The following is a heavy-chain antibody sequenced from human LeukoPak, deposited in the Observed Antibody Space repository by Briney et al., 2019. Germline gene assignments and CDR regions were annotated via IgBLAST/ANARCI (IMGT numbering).Heavy chain of an antibody. V-gene: IGHV3-23*01. J-gene: IGHJ4*02. CDR2: ISGSGGST. CDR1: GFTFSSYA. D-gene: IGHD3-10*01. CDR3: AKGTLLLWFGEGPSYFDY. Sequence: GGSLRLSCAASGFTFSSYAMSWVRQAPGKGLEWVSAISGSGGSTYYADSVKGRFTISRDNSKNTLYLQMNSLRAEDTAVYYCAKGTLLLWFGEGPSYFDYWGQGTLVTVSS.